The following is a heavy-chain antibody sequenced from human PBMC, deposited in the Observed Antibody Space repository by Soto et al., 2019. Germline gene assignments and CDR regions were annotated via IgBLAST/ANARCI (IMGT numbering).Heavy chain of an antibody. CDR2: VIPRFGTT. J-gene: IGHJ4*02. D-gene: IGHD1-1*01. CDR3: ARGRGLYNSGRSQLDS. Sequence: SVKVSCKASRDSFSKYTVNWVRQAPRQGLEWVGGVIPRFGTTNFAPTLQGRVTITADQSMNTVYMELSSLRSEDTALYYCARGRGLYNSGRSQLDSWGQGTLVTVSS. V-gene: IGHV1-69*13. CDR1: RDSFSKYT.